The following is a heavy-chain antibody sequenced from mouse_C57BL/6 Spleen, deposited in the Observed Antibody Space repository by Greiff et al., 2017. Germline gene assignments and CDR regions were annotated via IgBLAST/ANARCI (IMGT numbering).Heavy chain of an antibody. Sequence: EVKLVESGGGLVKPGGSLKLSCAASGFTFSSYAMSWVRQTPEKRLEWVATISDGGSYTYYPDNVKGRFTISRDNAKNNLYLQMSHLKSEDKAMYYCARDGNYWYFDVWGTGTTVTVSS. V-gene: IGHV5-4*01. CDR1: GFTFSSYA. D-gene: IGHD2-1*01. J-gene: IGHJ1*03. CDR2: ISDGGSYT. CDR3: ARDGNYWYFDV.